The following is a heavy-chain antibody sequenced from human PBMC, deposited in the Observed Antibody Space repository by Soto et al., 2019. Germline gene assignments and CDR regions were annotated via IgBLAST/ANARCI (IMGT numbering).Heavy chain of an antibody. CDR2: INHSGST. CDR1: GRSFSDYY. CDR3: VRGRGYCSSTSCSGVPYYYYYYGMDV. Sequence: PSEALSPTYHCSGRSFSDYYWSRIRQPPGEGLEWIGEINHSGSTNYNPSNKSRVTISVDTSKNQFSLKLSSVTAADTAVYYCVRGRGYCSSTSCSGVPYYYYYYGMDVWGQGTTVT. D-gene: IGHD2-2*01. V-gene: IGHV4-34*01. J-gene: IGHJ6*02.